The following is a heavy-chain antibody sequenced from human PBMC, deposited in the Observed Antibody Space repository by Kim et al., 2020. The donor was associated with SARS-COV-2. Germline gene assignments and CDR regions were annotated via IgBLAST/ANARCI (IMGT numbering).Heavy chain of an antibody. J-gene: IGHJ4*02. D-gene: IGHD3-10*01. Sequence: GGSLRLSCAASGFTFSNAWMSWVRQAPGKGLEWVGRIKRNTDGGTIDYAATVKGRFTISRDDSKNTLYLQMNSLETEDTAVYYCTRNIYYGSGTYYNVFYYWGQGTLVTVSS. CDR1: GFTFSNAW. V-gene: IGHV3-15*01. CDR2: IKRNTDGGTI. CDR3: TRNIYYGSGTYYNVFYY.